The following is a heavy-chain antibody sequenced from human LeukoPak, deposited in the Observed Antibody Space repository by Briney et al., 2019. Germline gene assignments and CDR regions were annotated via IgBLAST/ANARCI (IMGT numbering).Heavy chain of an antibody. CDR2: IYSGGST. Sequence: GRSLRLSCAASGFTVSNNYMTWVRQAPGKGLEWVSLIYSGGSTYYADSVKGRFTISRDNSKNTVYLQMNSLRAEDTAVYYCARNIPVTRWGYWGQGTLVTVSS. D-gene: IGHD2-21*01. J-gene: IGHJ4*02. CDR3: ARNIPVTRWGY. CDR1: GFTVSNNY. V-gene: IGHV3-66*01.